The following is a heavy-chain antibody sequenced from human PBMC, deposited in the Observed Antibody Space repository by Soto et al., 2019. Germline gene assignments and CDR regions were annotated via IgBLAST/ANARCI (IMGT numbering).Heavy chain of an antibody. D-gene: IGHD7-27*01. Sequence: ASVKVSCKASGYTFTDYYMHWVRQAPGQGLEWMRWISPNSGGTHYAQKFQGRVTTTRDTSTSTLNMELTRLTSDDTAVYYCVRDRAGEPPGGVDVWGQGTTVTVSS. V-gene: IGHV1-2*02. CDR3: VRDRAGEPPGGVDV. CDR2: ISPNSGGT. J-gene: IGHJ6*02. CDR1: GYTFTDYY.